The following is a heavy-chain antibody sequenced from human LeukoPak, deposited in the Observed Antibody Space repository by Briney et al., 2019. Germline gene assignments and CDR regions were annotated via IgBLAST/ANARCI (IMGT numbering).Heavy chain of an antibody. CDR3: ARVASYSSSSYHTDY. J-gene: IGHJ4*02. V-gene: IGHV1-18*01. CDR1: GYTFTSYG. CDR2: ISAYNGNT. D-gene: IGHD6-6*01. Sequence: ASVKVSCKAAGYTFTSYGISSVRQAPGQGVEWMGRISAYNGNTNYAQKLQGRVTMTTDTSTSTAYMELRSLRSDDTAVYYCARVASYSSSSYHTDYWGQRTLVTVSS.